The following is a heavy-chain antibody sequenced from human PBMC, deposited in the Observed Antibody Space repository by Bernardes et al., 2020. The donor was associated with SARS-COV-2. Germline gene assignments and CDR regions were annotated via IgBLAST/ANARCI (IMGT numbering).Heavy chain of an antibody. J-gene: IGHJ3*02. V-gene: IGHV1-18*04. CDR1: GYTFTSYG. Sequence: ASVKVSCKASGYTFTSYGISWVRQAPGQGLEWMGWISAYNGNTNYAQKLQGRVTMTTDTSTSTAYMELRSLRSDDTAVYYCAREGTYYDSSGYSSPLRAFDIWGQGTMVTVSS. CDR3: AREGTYYDSSGYSSPLRAFDI. CDR2: ISAYNGNT. D-gene: IGHD3-22*01.